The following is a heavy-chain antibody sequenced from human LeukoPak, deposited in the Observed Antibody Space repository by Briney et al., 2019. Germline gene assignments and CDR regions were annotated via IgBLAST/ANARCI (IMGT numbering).Heavy chain of an antibody. V-gene: IGHV4-30-4*01. CDR3: ARVPRGNWFDP. J-gene: IGHJ5*01. CDR2: IYYSGST. CDR1: GGSISSGDYY. Sequence: SQTLSPTCTVPGGSISSGDYYWSWIRQPPGKGLEWIGYIYYSGSTYYNPSLKSRVTISVDTSKNQFSLKLSSVTAADTAVYYCARVPRGNWFDPWGQGTLVTVSS.